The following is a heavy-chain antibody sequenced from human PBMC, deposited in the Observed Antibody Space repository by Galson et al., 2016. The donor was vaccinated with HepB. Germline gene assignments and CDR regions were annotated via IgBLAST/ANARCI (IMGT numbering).Heavy chain of an antibody. CDR1: GGSISSSSHY. Sequence: SETLSLTCTVSGGSISSSSHYWGWIRQPPGKGLEWIGSIYYSGSTYYNPSLKSRVTISVDTSKNQISRKLSSVTAADTAVYYCARRSPLSRWFGEYDHWGQGTLVTVSS. V-gene: IGHV4-39*07. CDR3: ARRSPLSRWFGEYDH. D-gene: IGHD3-10*01. CDR2: IYYSGST. J-gene: IGHJ4*02.